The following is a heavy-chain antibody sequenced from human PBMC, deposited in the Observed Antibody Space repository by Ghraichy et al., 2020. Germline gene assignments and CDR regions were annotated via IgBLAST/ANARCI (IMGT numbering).Heavy chain of an antibody. J-gene: IGHJ4*02. CDR2: IYYSGST. CDR3: ARGLTVAVDY. CDR1: GGSISSYY. D-gene: IGHD6-19*01. Sequence: SQTLSLTCTVSGGSISSYYWSWIRQPPGKGLEWIGYIYYSGSTNYNPSLKSRVTISVDTSKNQFSLKLSSVTAADTAVYYCARGLTVAVDYWGQGTLVTVSS. V-gene: IGHV4-59*01.